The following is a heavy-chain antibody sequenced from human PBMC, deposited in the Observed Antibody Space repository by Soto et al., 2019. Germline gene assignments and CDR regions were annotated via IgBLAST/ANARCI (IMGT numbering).Heavy chain of an antibody. D-gene: IGHD2-15*01. CDR2: IVVGSGNT. CDR1: GFTFASCA. V-gene: IGHV1-58*01. CDR3: SAVGGCCGGSCHSAYYYYGMDV. Sequence: GASVEVSCKASGFTFASCAGRWVRQARGQRLEWIGWIVVGSGNTNYAQKFQERVTITRDMSTSTAYMELSSLRSEDTAVHYCSAVGGCCGGSCHSAYYYYGMDVWGQGTNVTVSS. J-gene: IGHJ6*02.